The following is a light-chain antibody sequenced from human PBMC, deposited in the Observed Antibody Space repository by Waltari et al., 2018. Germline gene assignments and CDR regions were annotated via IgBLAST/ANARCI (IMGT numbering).Light chain of an antibody. CDR1: QGSNKE. CDR2: AAS. J-gene: IGKJ2*03. Sequence: DIQMTQSPSSLYASVGDRVTVTCRASQGSNKELSWHQQIPGKAPTLLIYAASTLQTRVSSLFSGSGSGTDFTLTISSLQPEDVATYYCQQDYTAPYSFGQGTKVEIK. V-gene: IGKV1-27*01. CDR3: QQDYTAPYS.